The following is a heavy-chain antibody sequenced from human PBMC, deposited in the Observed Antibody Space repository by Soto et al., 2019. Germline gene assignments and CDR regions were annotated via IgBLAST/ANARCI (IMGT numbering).Heavy chain of an antibody. V-gene: IGHV1-69*06. CDR1: GGTFSSYA. D-gene: IGHD6-19*01. CDR3: AAPPPSYSRGWDGL. Sequence: QVQLVQSGAEVKKPGSSVKVSCKASGGTFSSYAISWVRQAPGQGLEWMGGIIPIFGTANYAQKFQGRVKDSADKTTSTAFMELSSLRTEDTAVYYWAAPPPSYSRGWDGLWGQGTLGTVSS. J-gene: IGHJ4*02. CDR2: IIPIFGTA.